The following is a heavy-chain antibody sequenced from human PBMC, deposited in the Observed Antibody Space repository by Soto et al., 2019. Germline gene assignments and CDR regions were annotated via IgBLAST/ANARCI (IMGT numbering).Heavy chain of an antibody. CDR1: GYTFTSYA. CDR2: INTNTGNP. J-gene: IGHJ6*02. CDR3: ARDHNYDFWSGYYLPAYGMDV. Sequence: ASVKVSCKASGYTFTSYAMNWVRQAPGQGLEWMGWINTNTGNPTYAQGFTGRFVFSLDTSVSTAYLQICSLKAEDTAVYYCARDHNYDFWSGYYLPAYGMDVWG. V-gene: IGHV7-4-1*01. D-gene: IGHD3-3*01.